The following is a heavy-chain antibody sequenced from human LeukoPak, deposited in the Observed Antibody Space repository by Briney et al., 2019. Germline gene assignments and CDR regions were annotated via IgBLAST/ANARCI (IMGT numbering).Heavy chain of an antibody. D-gene: IGHD6-6*01. CDR3: VRALGSSSADS. Sequence: GGSLRLSCAASGFTFTHSWMSWVRQAPGKGLEWVANIKQDGSEKYYAHSVEGRFTISRDNTKNSLSLQMNSLRGEDTAVYYCVRALGSSSADSWGQGTLVTVSS. CDR2: IKQDGSEK. J-gene: IGHJ4*02. V-gene: IGHV3-7*01. CDR1: GFTFTHSW.